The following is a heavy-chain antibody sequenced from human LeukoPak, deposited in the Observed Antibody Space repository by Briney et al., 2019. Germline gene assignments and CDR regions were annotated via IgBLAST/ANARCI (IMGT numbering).Heavy chain of an antibody. V-gene: IGHV4-34*01. Sequence: SETLSLTCAVYGGSFSGYYWSWIRQPPGKGLEWIGEINHSGSTNYNPSLKSRVTISVDTSKNQFSLKLSSVTAADTAVYYCARPKYSGSYYNWFDPWGQGTLVTVSS. CDR3: ARPKYSGSYYNWFDP. D-gene: IGHD1-26*01. CDR2: INHSGST. J-gene: IGHJ5*02. CDR1: GGSFSGYY.